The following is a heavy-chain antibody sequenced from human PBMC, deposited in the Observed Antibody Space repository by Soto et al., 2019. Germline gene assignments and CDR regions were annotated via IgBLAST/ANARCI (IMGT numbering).Heavy chain of an antibody. CDR1: GFTFNNYA. CDR2: ISGGGDTT. CDR3: AIGLGGSGSITPRVDF. V-gene: IGHV3-23*01. D-gene: IGHD3-10*01. Sequence: EVQLLESGGGLVQPGGSLRLSCAASGFTFNNYAMTWVRQAPGKGLEWVAAISGGGDTTSYADSVKGRFTFSRDGSKSTLCQHMGSLRAAVTSLYYCAIGLGGSGSITPRVDFWGQGTLVTVSS. J-gene: IGHJ4*02.